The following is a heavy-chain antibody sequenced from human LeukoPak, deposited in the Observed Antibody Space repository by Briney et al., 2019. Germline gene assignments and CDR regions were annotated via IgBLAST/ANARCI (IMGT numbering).Heavy chain of an antibody. Sequence: GGSLRLSCVASGFIFNNYEINWVRQAPGKGLEWISYISSSGNNIYYADSVKGRFTISRDNAKNSLYLQMNSLRAEDTAVYYCARKGDHNYDSSGYYPYNWFDPWGQGTLVTVSS. V-gene: IGHV3-48*03. CDR1: GFIFNNYE. J-gene: IGHJ5*02. CDR3: ARKGDHNYDSSGYYPYNWFDP. CDR2: ISSSGNNI. D-gene: IGHD3-22*01.